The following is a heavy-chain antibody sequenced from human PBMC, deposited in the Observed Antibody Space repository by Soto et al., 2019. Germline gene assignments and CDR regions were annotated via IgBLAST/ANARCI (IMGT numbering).Heavy chain of an antibody. CDR2: INGASTTT. CDR1: GFPFSSYA. J-gene: IGHJ4*02. Sequence: DVQLVGSGGGLVQPGGSLRLSCVASGFPFSSYAMHWVRQAPGKGLEWISYINGASTTTFYADSVKGRFTVSRDNAKNSVYLQMSSLRHEDTAFYYCARDLSHWSQGMLVTVSS. V-gene: IGHV3-48*02. CDR3: ARDLSH.